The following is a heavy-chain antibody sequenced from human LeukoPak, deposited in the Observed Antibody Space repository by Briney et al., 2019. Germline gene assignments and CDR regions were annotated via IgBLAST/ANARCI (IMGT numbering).Heavy chain of an antibody. CDR2: ISGSGGST. V-gene: IGHV3-23*01. D-gene: IGHD3-9*01. CDR1: GFTFSSYA. Sequence: GGSLRLSCAASGFTFSSYAMSWVRQAPGKGLEWVSAISGSGGSTYYADSVKGRFTISRDNSKNTLYLQMNSLRAEDTAVYYCAKVHFSYYDILTGPTTPDDYWGQGTLVTVSS. J-gene: IGHJ4*02. CDR3: AKVHFSYYDILTGPTTPDDY.